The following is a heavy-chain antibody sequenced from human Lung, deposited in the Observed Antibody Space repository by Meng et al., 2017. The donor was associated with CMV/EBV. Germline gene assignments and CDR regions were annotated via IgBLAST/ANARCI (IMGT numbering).Heavy chain of an antibody. CDR2: ISVNSGKT. J-gene: IGHJ4*02. Sequence: ASXXVSCKASGYTFTGYYILWVRQAPGQGLEWMGWISVNSGKTTYAQKVQGRINMTTDTSTSTAYMELRSLRSDDTAVYYCVRGGWSPGYWGQGTLVTVSS. CDR3: VRGGWSPGY. CDR1: GYTFTGYY. D-gene: IGHD6-19*01. V-gene: IGHV1-18*04.